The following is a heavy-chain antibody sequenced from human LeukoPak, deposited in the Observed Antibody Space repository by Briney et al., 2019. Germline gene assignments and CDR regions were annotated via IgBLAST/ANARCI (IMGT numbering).Heavy chain of an antibody. Sequence: ASVKVSCKASGYTFTSYAINWVRQATGQGLEWMGWMNPKSGKTGYAQKFQGRVTITGNTSISTAYMELSSLRSEDTAVYYCARVLGIVGATTGFNYWGQGTLVTVSS. CDR2: MNPKSGKT. J-gene: IGHJ4*02. CDR3: ARVLGIVGATTGFNY. CDR1: GYTFTSYA. D-gene: IGHD1-26*01. V-gene: IGHV1-8*03.